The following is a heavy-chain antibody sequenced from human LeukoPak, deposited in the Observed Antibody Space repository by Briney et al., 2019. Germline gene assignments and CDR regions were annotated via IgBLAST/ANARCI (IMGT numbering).Heavy chain of an antibody. J-gene: IGHJ4*02. CDR2: IYYSGSS. Sequence: SETLSLTCSVSGGSVRSSTYYWGWIRQPPGKGLEWVGHIYYSGSSFYNPSLRSRVTISGDASKNRFSLKLNSVTDADTAVYYCARGPGGTTDSFDYWGQGTLVAVSS. CDR3: ARGPGGTTDSFDY. V-gene: IGHV4-39*07. D-gene: IGHD1-1*01. CDR1: GGSVRSSTYY.